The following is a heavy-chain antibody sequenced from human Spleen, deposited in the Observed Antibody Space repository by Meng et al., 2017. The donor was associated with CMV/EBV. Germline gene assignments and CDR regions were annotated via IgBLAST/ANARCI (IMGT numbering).Heavy chain of an antibody. CDR3: AKARYCTDEVCSILNY. V-gene: IGHV3-9*01. J-gene: IGHJ4*02. CDR1: GFTFDDYA. CDR2: INWNSGTR. D-gene: IGHD2-8*01. Sequence: SLKISCAASGFTFDDYAMYWVRQAPGKGLEWVSGINWNSGTRLYVESVKGRFTISSDNSKNSLFLQMNNLTTEDTAVYFCAKARYCTDEVCSILNYWGQGTLVTVSS.